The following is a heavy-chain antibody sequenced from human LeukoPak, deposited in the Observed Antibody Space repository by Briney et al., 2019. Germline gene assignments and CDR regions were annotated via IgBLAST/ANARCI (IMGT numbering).Heavy chain of an antibody. D-gene: IGHD4-11*01. Sequence: GASLQISFQGSGYSFTTYWIGWGRRRPGKGLEWMGIIYPGDYETRYSPSFEGQVTISADKSISAAYLQWSSLKASDTAMYYCARLTTVTTTTPYYMDVWGKGTTVTVSS. CDR2: IYPGDYET. V-gene: IGHV5-51*01. CDR3: ARLTTVTTTTPYYMDV. CDR1: GYSFTTYW. J-gene: IGHJ6*03.